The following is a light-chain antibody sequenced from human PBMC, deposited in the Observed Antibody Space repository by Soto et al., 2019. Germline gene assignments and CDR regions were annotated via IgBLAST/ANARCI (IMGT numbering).Light chain of an antibody. CDR2: AAS. J-gene: IGKJ3*01. CDR1: QSISSY. V-gene: IGKV1-39*01. CDR3: QQTYSTPIT. Sequence: DIQMTQSPSSLSASVGDRVTITCRASQSISSYLNWYQQKPGKDPKVLIFAASSLQSGVPSRFSGSGTGTEFTLTISTLQPDDFATYDCQQTYSTPITFGPGTKVDIK.